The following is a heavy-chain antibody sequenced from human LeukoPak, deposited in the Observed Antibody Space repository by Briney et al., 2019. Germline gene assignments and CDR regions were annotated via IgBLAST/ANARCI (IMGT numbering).Heavy chain of an antibody. CDR3: ARGGAYGSGNHYRGGAFDI. CDR1: GFSVSDNY. Sequence: GGSLRLSCATSGFSVSDNYMTWVRQAPGKGLEWVSAIYRGGSTYYADSVKGRFTISRDNSKNMVYLQMSSLRVEDTAVYYCARGGAYGSGNHYRGGAFDIWGQGTMVTVSS. CDR2: IYRGGST. J-gene: IGHJ3*02. D-gene: IGHD3-10*01. V-gene: IGHV3-53*01.